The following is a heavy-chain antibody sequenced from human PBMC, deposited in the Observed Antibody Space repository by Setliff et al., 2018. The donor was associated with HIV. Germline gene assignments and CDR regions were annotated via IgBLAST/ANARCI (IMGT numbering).Heavy chain of an antibody. D-gene: IGHD4-17*01. Sequence: SETLSLTCAVSGGSISSSNWWSWVRQPPGKGLEWIGEIYHSGNTNYNPSLKSRLTMSVDTSKSQFSLRLESMTAADTAIYYCARVSTAVTAAPLDYWSQGTLVTVSS. J-gene: IGHJ4*02. CDR2: IYHSGNT. V-gene: IGHV4-4*02. CDR1: GGSISSSNW. CDR3: ARVSTAVTAAPLDY.